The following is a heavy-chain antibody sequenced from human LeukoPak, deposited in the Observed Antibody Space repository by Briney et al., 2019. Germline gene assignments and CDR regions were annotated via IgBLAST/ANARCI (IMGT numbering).Heavy chain of an antibody. CDR1: GFMFSSYV. CDR2: ISYDGSSE. CDR3: ARAPPRGDSNSWYYFDY. V-gene: IGHV3-30-3*01. J-gene: IGHJ4*02. Sequence: GTSLRLSCAASGFMFSSYVMHWVRQAPGKGLEWVAVISYDGSSEYYGDSVKGRFTISRDNSKNTLYVQMNSLTPEDTAIYYCARAPPRGDSNSWYYFDYWGQGTLVTVSS. D-gene: IGHD6-13*01.